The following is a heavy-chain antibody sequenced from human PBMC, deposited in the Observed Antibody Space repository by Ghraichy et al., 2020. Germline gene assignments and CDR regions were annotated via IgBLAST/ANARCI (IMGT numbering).Heavy chain of an antibody. Sequence: ASVKVSCKASGYTFTSYGISWVRQAPGQGLEWMGWISAYNGNTNYAQKLQGRVTMTTDTSTSTAYMELRSLRSDDTAVYYCAREVVSGRDFGVATFDYWGQGTLVTVSS. V-gene: IGHV1-18*01. CDR1: GYTFTSYG. CDR2: ISAYNGNT. J-gene: IGHJ4*02. CDR3: AREVVSGRDFGVATFDY. D-gene: IGHD3-3*01.